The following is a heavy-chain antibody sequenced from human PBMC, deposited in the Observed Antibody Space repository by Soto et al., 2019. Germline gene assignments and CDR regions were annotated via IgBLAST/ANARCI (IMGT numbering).Heavy chain of an antibody. CDR2: ISGSGGST. D-gene: IGHD3-10*01. CDR3: ATITMVRGVTPHYFDY. J-gene: IGHJ4*02. V-gene: IGHV3-23*01. CDR1: GFTFSSYA. Sequence: GGSLRLSCAASGFTFSSYAMSWVRQAPGKGLEWVSAISGSGGSTYYADSVKGRFTISRDNSKNTLYLQMNSLRAEDTAVYYCATITMVRGVTPHYFDYWGQGTLVTVS.